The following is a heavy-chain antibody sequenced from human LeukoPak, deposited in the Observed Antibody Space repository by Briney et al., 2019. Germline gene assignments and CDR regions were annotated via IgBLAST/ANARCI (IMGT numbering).Heavy chain of an antibody. CDR3: ARLSGIAAAVGY. V-gene: IGHV1-2*02. Sequence: ASVKVSCKASGYTFTGYYMHWVGQAPGQVLEWMEWINHNSSGTNYEQKFQGRVTMTRDTSISTAYMELSRLRSEDTAVYYCARLSGIAAAVGYWGQGSLVTVSS. CDR2: INHNSSGT. CDR1: GYTFTGYY. J-gene: IGHJ4*02. D-gene: IGHD6-13*01.